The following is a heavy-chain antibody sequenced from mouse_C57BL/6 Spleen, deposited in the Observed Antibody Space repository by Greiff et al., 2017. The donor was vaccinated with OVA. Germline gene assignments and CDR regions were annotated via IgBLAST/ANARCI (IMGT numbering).Heavy chain of an antibody. Sequence: VQLQQPGAELVRPGTSVTLSCKASGYTFTSYWMHWVKQRPGQGLEWIGVIDPSDSYTNYNQKFKGKATLTVDTSSSTAYMQLSSLTSEDSAVYYCARDGCDYWGQGTTLTVSS. CDR2: IDPSDSYT. D-gene: IGHD2-3*01. J-gene: IGHJ2*01. CDR3: ARDGCDY. CDR1: GYTFTSYW. V-gene: IGHV1-59*01.